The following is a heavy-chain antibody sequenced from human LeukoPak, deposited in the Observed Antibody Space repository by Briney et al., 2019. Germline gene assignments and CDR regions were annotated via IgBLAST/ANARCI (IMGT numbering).Heavy chain of an antibody. CDR3: ARDVGYCSSASCYAWFDP. Sequence: SSETLSLTCTVSGGSIRSYYWSWVRQPPGKGLEWIGYIYDSGNSKYNPSLNSRVTISVDTSKNQFSLRLSSVTAADTAIYYCARDVGYCSSASCYAWFDPWGQGTLVTVSS. CDR2: IYDSGNS. CDR1: GGSIRSYY. D-gene: IGHD2-2*01. J-gene: IGHJ5*02. V-gene: IGHV4-59*01.